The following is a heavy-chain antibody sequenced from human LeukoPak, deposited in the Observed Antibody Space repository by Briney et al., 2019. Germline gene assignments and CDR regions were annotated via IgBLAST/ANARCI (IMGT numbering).Heavy chain of an antibody. V-gene: IGHV4-39*01. CDR1: GGSISSSSYY. CDR3: ARGGSYYLGSDY. Sequence: SETLSLTCTVSGGSISSSSYYWGWIRQPPGKGLEWIGSIYYSGSTYYNPSLKSRVTISVDTSKNQFSLRLSSVTAADTAVYYCARGGSYYLGSDYWGQGTLVTVSS. CDR2: IYYSGST. D-gene: IGHD1-26*01. J-gene: IGHJ4*02.